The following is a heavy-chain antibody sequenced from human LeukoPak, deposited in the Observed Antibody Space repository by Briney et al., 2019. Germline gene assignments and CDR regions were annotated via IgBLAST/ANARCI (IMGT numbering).Heavy chain of an antibody. V-gene: IGHV1-69*06. CDR1: GGTFSSYG. J-gene: IGHJ6*03. CDR2: IIPIFGTA. CDR3: ASLTYYSSSWTGDYYYYYYMDV. Sequence: GASVKVSCKASGGTFSSYGISWVRQAPGQGLEWMGGIIPIFGTANYAQKFQGRVTITADKSTSTAYMELSSLRSEDTAVYYCASLTYYSSSWTGDYYYYYYMDVWGKGTTVTVSS. D-gene: IGHD6-13*01.